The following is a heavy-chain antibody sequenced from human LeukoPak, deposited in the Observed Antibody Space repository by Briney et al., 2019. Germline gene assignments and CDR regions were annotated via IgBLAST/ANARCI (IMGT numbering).Heavy chain of an antibody. V-gene: IGHV3-53*04. CDR1: GFTFSSYA. D-gene: IGHD5-18*01. J-gene: IGHJ4*02. CDR3: VSFEDTAMGTFDY. CDR2: IYSGGST. Sequence: GGSLRLSCAASGFTFSSYAMSWVRQAPGKGLEWVSVIYSGGSTYYADSVKGRFTISRHNSKNTLYLQMNSLRAEDTAVYYCVSFEDTAMGTFDYWGQGTLVTVSS.